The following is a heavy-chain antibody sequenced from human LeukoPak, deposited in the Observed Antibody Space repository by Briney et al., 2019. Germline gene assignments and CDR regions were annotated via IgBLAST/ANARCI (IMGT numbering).Heavy chain of an antibody. D-gene: IGHD5-18*01. CDR2: ISYTGSA. CDR1: GGSISGYY. V-gene: IGHV4-59*01. J-gene: IGHJ4*02. CDR3: ARDKQPGDY. Sequence: PSETPSLTCTVSGGSISGYYWNWIRQPPGKGLEWIGYISYTGSADYNPSLKSRVTISVDASKNQFSLKVTSLTAADTAVYYCARDKQPGDYWGQGTLVTVSS.